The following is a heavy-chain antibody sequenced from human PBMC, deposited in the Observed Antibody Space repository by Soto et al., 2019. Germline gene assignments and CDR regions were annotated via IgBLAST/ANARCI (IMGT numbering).Heavy chain of an antibody. J-gene: IGHJ5*02. CDR1: GGSIRSSSYY. V-gene: IGHV4-39*01. CDR2: IYFSGDT. D-gene: IGHD1-7*01. Sequence: PSETLSLTCTVSGGSIRSSSYYWGWIRQPPGKGLEYIGPIYFSGDTYYNPSLKIRVSISGDTSKNQFSLKLSCVTAADTAVYYCARHRRVISGTNWLGPRGQGTLVTVSS. CDR3: ARHRRVISGTNWLGP.